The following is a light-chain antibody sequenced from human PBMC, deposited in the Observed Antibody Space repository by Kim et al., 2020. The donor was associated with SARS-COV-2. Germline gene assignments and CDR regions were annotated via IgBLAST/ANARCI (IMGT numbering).Light chain of an antibody. CDR1: QSVSSN. CDR2: GAS. V-gene: IGKV3-15*01. Sequence: EIVMTQSPATLSVSPGERATLSCRASQSVSSNLAWYQQKPGQAPRLLIYGASTRATGIPARFSGSGSGTEFTLTISSLQSEDFAVYYCQQYSNQYTFGQGTKLEIK. J-gene: IGKJ2*01. CDR3: QQYSNQYT.